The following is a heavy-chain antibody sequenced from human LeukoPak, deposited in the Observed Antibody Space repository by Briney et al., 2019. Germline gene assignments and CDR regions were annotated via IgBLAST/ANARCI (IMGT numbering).Heavy chain of an antibody. CDR2: INPNSGGT. CDR1: GYTFTGYY. Sequence: GASVKVSCKASGYTFTGYYMHWVRQAPGQGLEWMGWINPNSGGTNYAQKFQGRVTMTRDTSISTAYMELSRLRSDDTAVYYCARGGWEPAAKNYYYYMDVWGKGTTVTVS. CDR3: ARGGWEPAAKNYYYYMDV. V-gene: IGHV1-2*02. J-gene: IGHJ6*03. D-gene: IGHD2-2*01.